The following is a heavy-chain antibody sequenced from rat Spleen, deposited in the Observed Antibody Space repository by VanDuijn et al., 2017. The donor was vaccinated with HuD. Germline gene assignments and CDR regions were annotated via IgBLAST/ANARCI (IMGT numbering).Heavy chain of an antibody. CDR2: ISIKTHNYAT. CDR3: ATRDNNWVN. Sequence: EVQLVESGGGLVQPGRSLKLSCAASGFDFNTYAMSWVRQAPGKGLDWVASISIKTHNYATLYADSVKERFTISRDDSQSMVYLQMNNLKTEDTATYYCATRDNNWVNWGQGVMVTVSS. V-gene: IGHV10-4*01. D-gene: IGHD1-10*01. CDR1: GFDFNTYA. J-gene: IGHJ2*01.